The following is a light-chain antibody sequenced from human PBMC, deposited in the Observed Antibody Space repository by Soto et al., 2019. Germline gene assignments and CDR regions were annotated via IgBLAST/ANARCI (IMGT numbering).Light chain of an antibody. V-gene: IGKV3-20*01. Sequence: EIVLTQSQGTLSLSPGQRLTLXYRASQTVRNNYLAWYQQKPGQAPRLLIYGASIRATGIPDRFSGSGSGTDFTLTISRLEPEDFAVYYCQQYHTSPITFGQGTRLEIK. CDR2: GAS. CDR3: QQYHTSPIT. J-gene: IGKJ5*01. CDR1: QTVRNNY.